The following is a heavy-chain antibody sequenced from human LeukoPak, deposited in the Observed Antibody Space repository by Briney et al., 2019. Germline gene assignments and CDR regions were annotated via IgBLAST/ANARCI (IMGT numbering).Heavy chain of an antibody. CDR1: GGSISSYY. CDR2: IYYSGST. D-gene: IGHD6-13*01. CDR3: ARTIAAAGNLDY. Sequence: SETLSLTCTVSGGSISSYYWNWIRQPPGKGLEWIGYIYYSGSTNYNPSLKSRVTISVDTSKNQFSLKLSSVTAADTAVYYCARTIAAAGNLDYWGQGTLVTVSS. V-gene: IGHV4-59*01. J-gene: IGHJ4*02.